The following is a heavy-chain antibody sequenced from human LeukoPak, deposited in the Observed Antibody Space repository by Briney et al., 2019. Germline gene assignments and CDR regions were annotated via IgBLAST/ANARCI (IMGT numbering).Heavy chain of an antibody. CDR3: ARGGRDGYRTHDAFDI. Sequence: SETLSLTCTVSGGSISSSSYYWGWIRQPPGKGLEWIGSIYYSGSTYYNPSLKSRVTISVDTSKNQFSLKLSSVTAADTAVYYCARGGRDGYRTHDAFDIWGQGTMVTVSS. CDR1: GGSISSSSYY. D-gene: IGHD5-24*01. CDR2: IYYSGST. V-gene: IGHV4-39*07. J-gene: IGHJ3*02.